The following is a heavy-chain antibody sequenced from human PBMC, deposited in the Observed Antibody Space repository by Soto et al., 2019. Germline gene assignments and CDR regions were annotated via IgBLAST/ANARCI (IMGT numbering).Heavy chain of an antibody. J-gene: IGHJ6*02. CDR1: GYSFTDYH. CDR2: INPKSGGT. Sequence: ASVKVSCKASGYSFTDYHIHWVRQAPGQGREWLGRINPKSGGTSTAQKFQGWVTMTTDTSISTASMELTRLTSDDTAIYYCARGDSTDCSNGVCSFFYNHDMDVCGQLXTVTVYS. CDR3: ARGDSTDCSNGVCSFFYNHDMDV. V-gene: IGHV1-2*04. D-gene: IGHD2-8*01.